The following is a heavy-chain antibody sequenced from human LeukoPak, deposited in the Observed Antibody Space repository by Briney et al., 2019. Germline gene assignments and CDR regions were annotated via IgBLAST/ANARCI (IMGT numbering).Heavy chain of an antibody. CDR3: ARERRDSGFPFDH. CDR2: SYSGGST. D-gene: IGHD1-14*01. CDR1: GFSVSSNY. Sequence: GGSLRLSCAASGFSVSSNYINWVRQAPGKGLEWVSVSYSGGSTYYADSVKGRITISRDNSKNTLYLEMNSLRVDDTAVYYCARERRDSGFPFDHWGQGTLVTVSS. V-gene: IGHV3-66*01. J-gene: IGHJ4*02.